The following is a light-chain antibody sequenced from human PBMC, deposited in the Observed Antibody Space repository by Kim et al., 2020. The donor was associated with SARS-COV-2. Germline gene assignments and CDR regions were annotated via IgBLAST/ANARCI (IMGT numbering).Light chain of an antibody. Sequence: EIVLTQSPGTLSLSPGERATLSCRASQSVSSRYIAWYQQKPGQAPRLLIYGASSGATGIPDRFRGSGSGTDFTLTISRLEPEDFAVYYCQEYDRPPWTFGLGTKVDMK. CDR2: GAS. CDR3: QEYDRPPWT. V-gene: IGKV3-20*01. J-gene: IGKJ1*01. CDR1: QSVSSRY.